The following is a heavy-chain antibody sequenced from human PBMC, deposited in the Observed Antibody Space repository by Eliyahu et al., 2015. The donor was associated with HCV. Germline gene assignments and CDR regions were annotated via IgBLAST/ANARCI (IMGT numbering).Heavy chain of an antibody. CDR2: INHSGST. CDR3: ARTRRNRLGYCSGGSCHPFDY. D-gene: IGHD2-15*01. J-gene: IGHJ4*02. CDR1: GGSFSGYY. Sequence: QVQLQQWGAGLLKPSETLSLTCAVYGGSFSGYYWSWIRQPPGKGLEWIGEINHSGSTNYNPSLKSRVTISVDTSKNQFSLKLSSVTAADTAVYYCARTRRNRLGYCSGGSCHPFDYWGQGTLVTVSS. V-gene: IGHV4-34*01.